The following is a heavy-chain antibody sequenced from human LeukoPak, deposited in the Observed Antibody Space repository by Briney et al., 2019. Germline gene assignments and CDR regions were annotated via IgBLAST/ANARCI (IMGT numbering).Heavy chain of an antibody. CDR3: ARGGTRFYDSRGNYPLHY. D-gene: IGHD3-22*01. Sequence: ASVKVSCKASGYIFSNYGVNWVRQAPGQGLEWMGWISPYNGNTNYAQNLRGRVTMTTDTSTNTAYMELRSLRSDDTAVYYCARGGTRFYDSRGNYPLHYWGQGTLVTVSS. CDR2: ISPYNGNT. J-gene: IGHJ4*02. CDR1: GYIFSNYG. V-gene: IGHV1-18*01.